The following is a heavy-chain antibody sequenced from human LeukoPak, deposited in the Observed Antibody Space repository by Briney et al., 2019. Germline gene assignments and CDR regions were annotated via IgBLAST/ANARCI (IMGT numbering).Heavy chain of an antibody. CDR2: ISSSGSSI. CDR3: ARVLGYYDSSTYYSPWAFDI. Sequence: GGSLRLSCAASGFTFSSYEMNWVRQAPGKGLEWVSYISSSGSSIYYADSVKGRFTISRDNAKNSLYLQMNSPRAEDTAVYYCARVLGYYDSSTYYSPWAFDIWGQGTMVTVSS. J-gene: IGHJ3*02. D-gene: IGHD3-22*01. CDR1: GFTFSSYE. V-gene: IGHV3-48*03.